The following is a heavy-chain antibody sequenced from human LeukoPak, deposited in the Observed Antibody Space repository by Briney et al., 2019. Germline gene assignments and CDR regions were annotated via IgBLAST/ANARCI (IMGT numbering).Heavy chain of an antibody. CDR2: IYHSGST. D-gene: IGHD5-18*01. J-gene: IGHJ3*02. Sequence: SETLSLTCAVSGGSISSGNWWSWVRQPPGKGLEWIGEIYHSGSTNYNPSLKSRVTISVDTSKNQFSLKLSSVTAADTAVYYCARDGTGYSYARGYAFDIWGQGTMVTVSS. CDR1: GGSISSGNW. V-gene: IGHV4-4*02. CDR3: ARDGTGYSYARGYAFDI.